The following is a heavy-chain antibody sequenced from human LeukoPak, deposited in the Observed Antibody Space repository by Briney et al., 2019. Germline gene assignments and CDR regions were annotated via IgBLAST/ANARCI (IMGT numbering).Heavy chain of an antibody. Sequence: GGSLRLSCSASGFTFSSYAMHWVRQAPGKGLEYVLGINSHGGSTYYADSVKGRFTISRDNSKNTLYLQMSSLRAEDTAVYRCVKSKYYYYAMDVWGQGTTVTVSS. CDR1: GFTFSSYA. V-gene: IGHV3-64D*09. J-gene: IGHJ6*02. CDR3: VKSKYYYYAMDV. CDR2: INSHGGST.